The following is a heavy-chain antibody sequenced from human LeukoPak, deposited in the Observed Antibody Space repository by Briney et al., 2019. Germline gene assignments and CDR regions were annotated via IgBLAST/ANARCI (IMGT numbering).Heavy chain of an antibody. Sequence: ASVKVSCKASGYTFTGYYMHWVRQAPGQGLEWMGWINPNSGGTNYAQKFQGRVTMTRDTSISTAYMELSRLRSDDTAVYYCARPGSSIAARFDAFDIWGQGTMVTVSS. D-gene: IGHD6-6*01. CDR3: ARPGSSIAARFDAFDI. V-gene: IGHV1-2*02. CDR2: INPNSGGT. CDR1: GYTFTGYY. J-gene: IGHJ3*02.